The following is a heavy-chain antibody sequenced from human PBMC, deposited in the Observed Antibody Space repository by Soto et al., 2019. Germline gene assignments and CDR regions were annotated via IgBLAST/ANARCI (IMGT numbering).Heavy chain of an antibody. CDR3: ARVGFYDRSGYQYQFYYGMDV. D-gene: IGHD3-22*01. J-gene: IGHJ6*02. CDR2: ISTYNGNT. V-gene: IGHV1-18*01. Sequence: QVQLVQSGPEVKKPGASVKVSCKASGYTFTNYGITWVRQAPGQGLEWMGWISTYNGNTNHAQKLQDRVIMTTDTSTSKAPLTXRSLRSDDAAVYYCARVGFYDRSGYQYQFYYGMDVWGQGTTVTVSS. CDR1: GYTFTNYG.